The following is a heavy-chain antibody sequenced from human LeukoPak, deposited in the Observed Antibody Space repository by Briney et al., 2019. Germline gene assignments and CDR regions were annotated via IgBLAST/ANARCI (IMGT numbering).Heavy chain of an antibody. CDR1: GFTFSSYW. CDR2: INSDASST. V-gene: IGHV3-74*01. CDR3: ASRNTYYYYGIDV. D-gene: IGHD1-14*01. J-gene: IGHJ6*02. Sequence: PGGSLRLSCAASGFTFSSYWMHGVRQAPGKGLVWVSHINSDASSTGYADSVKGRFTISRDNAKNTLYLQMNSLRAEDTAVYYCASRNTYYYYGIDVWGQGTTVTVSS.